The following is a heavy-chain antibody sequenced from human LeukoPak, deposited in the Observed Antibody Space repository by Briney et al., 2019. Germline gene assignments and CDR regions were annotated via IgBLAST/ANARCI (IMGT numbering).Heavy chain of an antibody. Sequence: SETLSLTCAVYGGSFSGYYWNWIRQPPGKGLEWIGEINHSGSTNYNPSLRSRVTISVDTSKSQFSLKLSSETAADTAVYYCARAQYVDISGFYPGYWGQGTLVTVSS. CDR2: INHSGST. CDR3: ARAQYVDISGFYPGY. CDR1: GGSFSGYY. D-gene: IGHD3-22*01. V-gene: IGHV4-34*01. J-gene: IGHJ4*02.